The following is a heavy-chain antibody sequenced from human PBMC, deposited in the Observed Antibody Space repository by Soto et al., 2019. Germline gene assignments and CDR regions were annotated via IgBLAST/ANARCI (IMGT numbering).Heavy chain of an antibody. V-gene: IGHV3-23*01. D-gene: IGHD3-22*01. CDR3: AMTRLYDTGTNDYHRDALDI. J-gene: IGHJ3*02. CDR2: VSGSGGRV. Sequence: EVQLLESGGGMVEPRGSLKLSCAASGFSFGTYVMNWVRQAPGKGLEWVSGVSGSGGRVYSADSVKGRFTMSRDNSRNTLYLQMNSLRADDTAIYYCAMTRLYDTGTNDYHRDALDIWGQGTQVIVSS. CDR1: GFSFGTYV.